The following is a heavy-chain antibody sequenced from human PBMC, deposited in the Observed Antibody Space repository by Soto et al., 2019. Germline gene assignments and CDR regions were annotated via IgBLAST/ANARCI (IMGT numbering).Heavy chain of an antibody. J-gene: IGHJ3*02. V-gene: IGHV3-21*01. CDR2: ISSSSSYI. CDR1: GFTFSSYS. D-gene: IGHD6-13*01. CDR3: ARQMYSSSWYEAFDI. Sequence: GRSLRHSCAASGFTFSSYSMNWVRQAPGKGLEWVSSISSSSSYIYYADSVKGRFTISRDNAKNSLYLQMNSLRAEDTAVYYCARQMYSSSWYEAFDIWGQGTMVTVSS.